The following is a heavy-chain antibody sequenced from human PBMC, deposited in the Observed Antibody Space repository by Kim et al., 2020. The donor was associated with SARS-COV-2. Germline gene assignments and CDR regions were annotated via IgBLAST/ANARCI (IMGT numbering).Heavy chain of an antibody. J-gene: IGHJ1*01. V-gene: IGHV4-34*01. CDR3: ARGITNYYDSSGYGFQH. Sequence: LTSRVTISVDTSKNQFSLKLSSVTAADTAVYYCARGITNYYDSSGYGFQHWGQGTLVTVSS. D-gene: IGHD3-22*01.